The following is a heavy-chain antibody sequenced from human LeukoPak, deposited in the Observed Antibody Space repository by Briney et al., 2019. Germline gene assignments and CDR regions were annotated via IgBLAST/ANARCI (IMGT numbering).Heavy chain of an antibody. J-gene: IGHJ6*02. V-gene: IGHV3-7*01. CDR1: GFTFSSYW. Sequence: GSLRLSCAASGFTFSSYWMSWVRQAPGKGLEWVANIKQDGSEKYYVDSVKGRFTISRDNAKNSLYLQMNSLRAEDTAVYYCARPLGSSGWYYYYYGMDVWGQGTTVTVSS. CDR2: IKQDGSEK. D-gene: IGHD6-19*01. CDR3: ARPLGSSGWYYYYYGMDV.